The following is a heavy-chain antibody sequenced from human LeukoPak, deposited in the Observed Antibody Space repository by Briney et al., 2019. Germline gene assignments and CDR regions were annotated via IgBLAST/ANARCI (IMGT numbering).Heavy chain of an antibody. CDR3: ARASHLRFLEWSYYGMDV. CDR2: IYSGGST. J-gene: IGHJ6*02. CDR1: GFTFSSYA. Sequence: GGSLRLSCAASGFTFSSYAMSWVRQAPGKGLEWVSVIYSGGSTYYADSVKGRFTISRHNSKNTLYLQMNSLRAEGTAVYYCARASHLRFLEWSYYGMDVWGQGTTVTVSS. D-gene: IGHD3-3*01. V-gene: IGHV3-53*04.